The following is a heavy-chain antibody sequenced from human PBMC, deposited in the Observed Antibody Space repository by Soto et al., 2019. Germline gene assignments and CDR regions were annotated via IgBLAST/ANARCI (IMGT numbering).Heavy chain of an antibody. V-gene: IGHV4-39*01. CDR2: MFYGVST. J-gene: IGHJ4*02. CDR1: GSSINSSGYY. Sequence: SETLSLTCTVPGSSINSSGYYWGWIRQPPGKGLEWIGSMFYGVSTYYNPSLKSRVTVSVDTSKNQFSLNLRSVTAADTAVYYCARLPSRHLVDYWGQGTLVTVSS. CDR3: ARLPSRHLVDY. D-gene: IGHD3-3*02.